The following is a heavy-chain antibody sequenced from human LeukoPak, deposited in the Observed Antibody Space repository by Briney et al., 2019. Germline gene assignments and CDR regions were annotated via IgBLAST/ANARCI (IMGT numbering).Heavy chain of an antibody. Sequence: GGSLRLSCAAAGFTFSSYGMHWVRQAPGKGLEGVAFIRYEGSNKYYAVSVKVQFTTSGDNSKNPRDLQMNSLRAEDTAVYYCAKGSHIRAFDIWGQGTMVTVSS. J-gene: IGHJ3*02. D-gene: IGHD2-2*02. CDR3: AKGSHIRAFDI. CDR2: IRYEGSNK. CDR1: GFTFSSYG. V-gene: IGHV3-30*02.